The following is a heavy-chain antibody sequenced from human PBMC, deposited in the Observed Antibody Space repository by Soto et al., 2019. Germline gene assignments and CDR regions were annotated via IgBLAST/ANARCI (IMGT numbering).Heavy chain of an antibody. CDR1: GFTFSSYS. J-gene: IGHJ5*02. Sequence: VGSLRLSCAASGFTFSSYSMNWVRQAPGKGLEWVSSISSSSSYIYYADSVKGRFTISRDNAKNSLYLQMNSLRAEDTAVYYCARGYCSSTSCFRFDPWGQGTLVTVSS. CDR2: ISSSSSYI. CDR3: ARGYCSSTSCFRFDP. V-gene: IGHV3-21*01. D-gene: IGHD2-2*01.